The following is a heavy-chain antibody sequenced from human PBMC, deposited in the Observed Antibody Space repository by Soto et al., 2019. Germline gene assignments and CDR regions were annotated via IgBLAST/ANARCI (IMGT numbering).Heavy chain of an antibody. CDR1: GFTFSSYG. J-gene: IGHJ6*02. V-gene: IGHV3-33*01. CDR3: AREVVGATHDYYYGMDV. D-gene: IGHD1-26*01. Sequence: QVQLVESGGGVVQPGRSLRLSCAASGFTFSSYGMHWVRQAPGKGLEWVAVIWYDGSNKYYADSVKGRFTISRDNSKNTLYLQMNSLRAEDTAVYYCAREVVGATHDYYYGMDVWGQGTTVTVSS. CDR2: IWYDGSNK.